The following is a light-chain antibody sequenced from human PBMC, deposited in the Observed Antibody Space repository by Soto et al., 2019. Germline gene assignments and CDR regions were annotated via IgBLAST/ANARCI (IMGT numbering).Light chain of an antibody. J-gene: IGKJ1*01. CDR2: WAS. Sequence: DIVMTQSPDSLAVSLGERATINCKSSQSVLYSSNNRNYLAWYQQKPGQPHKLLFYWASTRESGVPDRFSGSGSGTDFTPTISSLQAEDVAVYYCQQYYSTPPTFGKGTKLEIQ. CDR3: QQYYSTPPT. CDR1: QSVLYSSNNRNY. V-gene: IGKV4-1*01.